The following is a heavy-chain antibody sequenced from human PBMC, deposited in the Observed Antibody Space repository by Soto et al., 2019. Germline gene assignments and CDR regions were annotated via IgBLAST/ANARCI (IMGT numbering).Heavy chain of an antibody. Sequence: SETLSLTCTVSGGSISSYYWSWIRQPPGKGLEWIGYIYYSGSTNYNPSLKSRVTISVDSSKNQFSLKLSSVTAADTAVYYCARALSGLRFGRWGQGTLVTVSS. D-gene: IGHD3-10*01. CDR2: IYYSGST. CDR1: GGSISSYY. J-gene: IGHJ5*02. V-gene: IGHV4-59*08. CDR3: ARALSGLRFGR.